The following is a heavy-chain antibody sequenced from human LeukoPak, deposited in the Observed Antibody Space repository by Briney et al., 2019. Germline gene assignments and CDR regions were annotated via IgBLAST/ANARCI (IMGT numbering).Heavy chain of an antibody. D-gene: IGHD3-10*01. CDR2: INPNSGGT. Sequence: ASVKVSCKASGYTFTGYYMHWVRHAPGQGLEWMRWINPNSGGTNYAQKFQRRVTMTRDTSISTAYMELSRLRSDDTAVYYCARDRRLWFGELPSGYWGQGTLVTVSS. J-gene: IGHJ4*02. V-gene: IGHV1-2*02. CDR3: ARDRRLWFGELPSGY. CDR1: GYTFTGYY.